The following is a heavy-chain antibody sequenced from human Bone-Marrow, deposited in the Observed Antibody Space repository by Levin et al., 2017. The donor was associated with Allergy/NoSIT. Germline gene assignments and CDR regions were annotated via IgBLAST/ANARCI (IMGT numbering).Heavy chain of an antibody. CDR3: ARCRDGGYCNGGSGY. J-gene: IGHJ4*02. Sequence: GESLKISCAASGFTFSNYWMSWVRQAPGKGLEWVANIKQDGSETYYVDSVKGRFTISRDNAKNSLYLQMNSLRAEETAVYYCARCRDGGYCNGGSGYWGQGPLVTVSS. V-gene: IGHV3-7*01. CDR1: GFTFSNYW. CDR2: IKQDGSET. D-gene: IGHD2-15*01.